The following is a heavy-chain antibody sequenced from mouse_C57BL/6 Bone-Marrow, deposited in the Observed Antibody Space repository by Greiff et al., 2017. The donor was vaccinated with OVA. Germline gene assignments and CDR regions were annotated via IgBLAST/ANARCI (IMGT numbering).Heavy chain of an antibody. Sequence: DVMLVESGGGLVQPKGSLKLSCAASGFSFNTYAMNWVRQAPGKGLEWVARIRSKSNNYATYYADSVKDRFTISRDDSESMLYLQMNNLKTEDTAMYYCVRGLLRFAYWGQGTLVTVSA. D-gene: IGHD1-1*01. CDR2: IRSKSNNYAT. CDR3: VRGLLRFAY. J-gene: IGHJ3*01. V-gene: IGHV10-1*01. CDR1: GFSFNTYA.